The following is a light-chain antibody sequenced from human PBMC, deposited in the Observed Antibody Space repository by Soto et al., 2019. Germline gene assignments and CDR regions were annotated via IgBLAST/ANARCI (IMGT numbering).Light chain of an antibody. CDR1: QSISSW. Sequence: DIQMTQSPSTLSASVGDRVTITSRASQSISSWLAWYQQKPGKAPKLLIYDASSLESGVPSRFSGSGFGTEFTLTISSLQPDDFATYYCQQYNSYTLTFGGGTKVEIK. J-gene: IGKJ4*01. CDR3: QQYNSYTLT. V-gene: IGKV1-5*01. CDR2: DAS.